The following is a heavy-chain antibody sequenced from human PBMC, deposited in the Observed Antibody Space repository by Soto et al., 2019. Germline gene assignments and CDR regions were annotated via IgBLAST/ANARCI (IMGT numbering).Heavy chain of an antibody. CDR2: INPNSGGT. CDR3: AREIGIAVAGAAGYFDY. CDR1: GYTFTGYY. D-gene: IGHD6-19*01. J-gene: IGHJ4*02. V-gene: IGHV1-2*04. Sequence: ASVKVSCKASGYTFTGYYMHWVRQAPGQGLEWMGWINPNSGGTNYAQKFQGWVTMTRDTSISTAYMELSRLRSDDTAVYYCAREIGIAVAGAAGYFDYWGQGTLVTVSS.